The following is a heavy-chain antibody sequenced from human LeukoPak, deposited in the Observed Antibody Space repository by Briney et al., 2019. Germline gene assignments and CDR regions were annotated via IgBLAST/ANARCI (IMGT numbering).Heavy chain of an antibody. J-gene: IGHJ4*02. CDR3: TTEKGYSSSLTFDF. D-gene: IGHD6-6*01. CDR1: GFTFDDYD. Sequence: GGSLRLSCAASGFTFDDYDMSWVRQAPGKGLEWVGRIKTKTDGGTADYAAPVEGRFTISRDDLKDMLYLQANSLKTEDTAVYYCTTEKGYSSSLTFDFWGQGTLVTVSS. V-gene: IGHV3-15*01. CDR2: IKTKTDGGTA.